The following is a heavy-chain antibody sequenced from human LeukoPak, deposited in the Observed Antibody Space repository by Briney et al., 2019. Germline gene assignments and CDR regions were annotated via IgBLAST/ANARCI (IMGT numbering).Heavy chain of an antibody. Sequence: QPGGSLRLSCAASGFTFSSYEMNWVRQAPGKGRGWVSYISSTAISIYYADSVKGRFTISRDNAKNFLYLQMNSLRAEDTAVYYCARAAYCSSTTTCPYYYYMDVWGKGTTVTVSS. V-gene: IGHV3-48*03. J-gene: IGHJ6*03. D-gene: IGHD2/OR15-2a*01. CDR1: GFTFSSYE. CDR3: ARAAYCSSTTTCPYYYYMDV. CDR2: ISSTAISI.